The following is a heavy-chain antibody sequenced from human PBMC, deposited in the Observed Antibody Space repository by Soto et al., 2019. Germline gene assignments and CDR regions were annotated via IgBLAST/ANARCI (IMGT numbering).Heavy chain of an antibody. CDR2: IWYDGSDK. V-gene: IGHV3-33*08. Sequence: SLRLSCAASGFXFSSYAMHWVRQAPGKGLEWVAVIWYDGSDKYYADSVKGRFTISRDNSKNTLYLEMKSLRAEDTAVYYCARDRESYSSSWSYFQHWGQGTVVTVSS. CDR1: GFXFSSYA. D-gene: IGHD6-13*01. J-gene: IGHJ1*01. CDR3: ARDRESYSSSWSYFQH.